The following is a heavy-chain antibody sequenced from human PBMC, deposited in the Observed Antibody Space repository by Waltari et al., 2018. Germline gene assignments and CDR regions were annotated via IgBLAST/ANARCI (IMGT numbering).Heavy chain of an antibody. CDR1: GGSFSGYY. Sequence: QVQLQQWGAGLLKPSETLSLTCAVYGGSFSGYYWSWIRQPPGKGLEWIGEINHSGSTNYHPSLKSRVTISVDTSKNQFSLKLSSVTAADTAVYYCARGIGGSIAAAGTAPFIDYWGQGTLVTVSS. CDR2: INHSGST. J-gene: IGHJ4*02. D-gene: IGHD6-13*01. CDR3: ARGIGGSIAAAGTAPFIDY. V-gene: IGHV4-34*01.